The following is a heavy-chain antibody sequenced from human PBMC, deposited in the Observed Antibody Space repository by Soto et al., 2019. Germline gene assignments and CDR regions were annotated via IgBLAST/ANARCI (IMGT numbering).Heavy chain of an antibody. V-gene: IGHV1-46*03. CDR3: ARVVTVPPRYYYYGMDV. CDR1: GYTFTSYY. Sequence: ASVKVSCKASGYTFTSYYMHWVRQAPGQGLEWMGIINPSGGSTSYAQKFQGRVTMTRDTSTSTVYMELSSLRSEDTAVYYCARVVTVPPRYYYYGMDVWGQGTTVTVSS. CDR2: INPSGGST. D-gene: IGHD3-22*01. J-gene: IGHJ6*02.